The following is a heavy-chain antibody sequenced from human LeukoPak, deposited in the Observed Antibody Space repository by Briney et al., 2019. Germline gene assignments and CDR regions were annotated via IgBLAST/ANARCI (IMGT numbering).Heavy chain of an antibody. Sequence: SSETLSLTCTVSGGSISSSSYYWGWIRQPPGKGLEWIGSIYYSGSTYYNPSLKSRVTISVDTSKNQFSLKLSSVTAADTAVYYCATGTLLYSYGPAPFDYWGQGTLVTVSS. CDR3: ATGTLLYSYGPAPFDY. D-gene: IGHD5-18*01. CDR2: IYYSGST. V-gene: IGHV4-39*07. CDR1: GGSISSSSYY. J-gene: IGHJ4*02.